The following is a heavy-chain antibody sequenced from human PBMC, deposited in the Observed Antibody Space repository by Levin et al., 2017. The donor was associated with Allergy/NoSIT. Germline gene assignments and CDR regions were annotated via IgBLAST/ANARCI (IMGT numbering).Heavy chain of an antibody. CDR2: INAGNGNT. D-gene: IGHD6-19*01. CDR3: AREEGSGWQNFDY. Sequence: GASVKVSCKASGYTFTSYAMHWVRQAPGQRLEWMGWINAGNGNTIYSQKFQGRVTITRDTSASTAYMELSSLRSEDTAVYYCAREEGSGWQNFDYWGQGTLVTVSS. V-gene: IGHV1-3*01. J-gene: IGHJ4*02. CDR1: GYTFTSYA.